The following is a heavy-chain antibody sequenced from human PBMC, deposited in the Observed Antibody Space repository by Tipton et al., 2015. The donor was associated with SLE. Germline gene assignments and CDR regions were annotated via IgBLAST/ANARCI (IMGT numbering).Heavy chain of an antibody. CDR3: AMTISSSWSPYYFDY. Sequence: SLRLSCAASGFTFSNYAMSWVRQAPGKGLEWVSAISGSGGSTYYADSVKGRFTISRDNSKNTLYLQMNSLRAEDTAVYYCAMTISSSWSPYYFDYWGQGTLVTVSS. CDR1: GFTFSNYA. CDR2: ISGSGGST. V-gene: IGHV3-23*01. D-gene: IGHD6-13*01. J-gene: IGHJ4*02.